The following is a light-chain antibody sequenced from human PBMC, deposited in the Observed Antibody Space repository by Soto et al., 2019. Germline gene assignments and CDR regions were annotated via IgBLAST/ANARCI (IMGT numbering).Light chain of an antibody. CDR2: QVS. J-gene: IGKJ2*01. CDR1: QSLVHSDGRTY. CDR3: MQATQYRPYT. V-gene: IGKV2-24*01. Sequence: DIVLTQTPLSSPVTLGQPASISCRSSQSLVHSDGRTYLSWFHQRPGQPPRLLIHQVSNRLSGVPDRFSGSGAGTDFTLKISRVEAEDVVIYFCMQATQYRPYTFGQGTKLEI.